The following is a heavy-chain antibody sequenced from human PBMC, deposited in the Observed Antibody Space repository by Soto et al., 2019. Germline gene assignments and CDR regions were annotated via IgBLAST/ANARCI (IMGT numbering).Heavy chain of an antibody. J-gene: IGHJ4*02. CDR3: VRDAGSLGY. Sequence: EVQLVESGGGLVQPGGSLRLSCVVSGFTFSSYSMDWVCQAPGKGLEWVSYITSGSSTIHYADSVKGRFTISRDNAKNSVFLQMNSLRVEDTAVYYCVRDAGSLGYWGQGTLVTVSS. CDR1: GFTFSSYS. V-gene: IGHV3-48*01. D-gene: IGHD3-10*01. CDR2: ITSGSSTI.